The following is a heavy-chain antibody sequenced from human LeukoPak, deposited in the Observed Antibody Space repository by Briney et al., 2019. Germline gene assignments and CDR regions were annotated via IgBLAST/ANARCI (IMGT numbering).Heavy chain of an antibody. J-gene: IGHJ6*03. CDR1: GYTFTSYG. CDR3: ARGGSSSWYGNYYYYMDV. CDR2: ISAYNGNT. D-gene: IGHD6-13*01. Sequence: ASVKVSRKASGYTFTSYGISGVRQAPGQGLEGMGWISAYNGNTNYAQKLQGRVTMTTDTSTRTAYMELRSLRSDDTAVYYCARGGSSSWYGNYYYYMDVWGKGTTVTISS. V-gene: IGHV1-18*01.